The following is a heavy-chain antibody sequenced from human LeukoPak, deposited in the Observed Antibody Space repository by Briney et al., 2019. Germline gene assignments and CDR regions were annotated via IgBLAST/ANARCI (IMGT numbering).Heavy chain of an antibody. J-gene: IGHJ4*02. CDR2: IYYSGST. V-gene: IGHV4-59*08. CDR1: GGSISSYY. Sequence: SETLSLTCTVSGGSISSYYWSWIRQPPGKGLEWIGYIYYSGSTNYNPPLKSRVTISVDTSKNQFSLQLSSVTAADTAVYYCARHLTGDYFDYWGQGTLVTVSS. CDR3: ARHLTGDYFDY. D-gene: IGHD1-14*01.